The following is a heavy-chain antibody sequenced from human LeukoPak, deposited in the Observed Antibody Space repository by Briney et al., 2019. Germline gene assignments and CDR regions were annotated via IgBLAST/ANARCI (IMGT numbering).Heavy chain of an antibody. CDR2: IYPRDSDT. V-gene: IGHV5-51*01. Sequence: GESLKISCKASGYSFTNYWIGWVRQMPGKGLEWMGIIYPRDSDTRYSPSFQGQVTISADGSISTAYLQWSSLKASDTAMYYCARDRGTRAFDYWGQGTLVTVSS. D-gene: IGHD3-16*01. CDR1: GYSFTNYW. J-gene: IGHJ4*02. CDR3: ARDRGTRAFDY.